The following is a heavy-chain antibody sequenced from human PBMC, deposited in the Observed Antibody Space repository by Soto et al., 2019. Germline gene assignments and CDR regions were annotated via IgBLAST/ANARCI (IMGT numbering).Heavy chain of an antibody. Sequence: NPSETLSLTCAVSGGSISSGGYSWSWIRQPPGKGLEWIGYIYHSGSTYYNPSLKSRVTISVDRSKNQFSLKLSSVTAADTAVYYCASGGVEYRYYGMDVWGQGTTVTVSS. D-gene: IGHD6-6*01. J-gene: IGHJ6*02. CDR3: ASGGVEYRYYGMDV. V-gene: IGHV4-30-2*01. CDR1: GGSISSGGYS. CDR2: IYHSGST.